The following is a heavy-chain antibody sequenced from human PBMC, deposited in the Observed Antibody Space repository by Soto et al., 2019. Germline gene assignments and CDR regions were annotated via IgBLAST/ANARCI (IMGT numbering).Heavy chain of an antibody. V-gene: IGHV1-18*01. J-gene: IGHJ6*03. D-gene: IGHD5-12*01. CDR3: ARGDSGYDSGGYYYYYYMDV. CDR1: GYTFTSYG. CDR2: ISAYNGNT. Sequence: GASVKVSCKASGYTFTSYGISWVRQAPGQGLEWMGWISAYNGNTNYAQKLQGRVTMTTDTSTSTAYMELRSLRSDDTAVYYCARGDSGYDSGGYYYYYYMDVWGKGATVTVSS.